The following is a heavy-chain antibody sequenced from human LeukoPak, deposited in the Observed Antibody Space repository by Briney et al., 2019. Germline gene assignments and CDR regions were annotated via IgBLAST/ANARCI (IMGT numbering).Heavy chain of an antibody. Sequence: GGSLRVCCAASGFTFSSYAMHWVRQAPGKGLEWVAVISYDGSNKYYADSVKGRFTISRDNSKNTVYLQMNSLRAEDTAVYYCARNIPVTRWGYWGQGTLVTVSS. CDR3: ARNIPVTRWGY. CDR2: ISYDGSNK. D-gene: IGHD2-21*01. J-gene: IGHJ4*02. V-gene: IGHV3-30*14. CDR1: GFTFSSYA.